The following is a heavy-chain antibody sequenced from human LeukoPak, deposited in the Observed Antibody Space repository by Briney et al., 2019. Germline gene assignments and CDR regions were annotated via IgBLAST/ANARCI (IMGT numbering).Heavy chain of an antibody. CDR1: GGSISSSSYY. D-gene: IGHD1-26*01. CDR3: AREQVGATSRSYYYYMDV. CDR2: IYYSGST. V-gene: IGHV4-39*07. Sequence: SETLSLTCTVSGGSISSSSYYWGWIRQPPGKGLEWIGSIYYSGSTYYNPSLKSRVTISVDTSKNQFSLKLSSVTAADTAVYYCAREQVGATSRSYYYYMDVWGKGTTVTISS. J-gene: IGHJ6*03.